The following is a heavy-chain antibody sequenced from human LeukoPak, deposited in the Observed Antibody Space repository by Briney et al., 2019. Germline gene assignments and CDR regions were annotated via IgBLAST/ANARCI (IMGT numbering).Heavy chain of an antibody. CDR3: AIIAVAGSLDY. V-gene: IGHV1-2*06. Sequence: GASVRVSCKASGYTFTGYYMHWVRQAPGQGLEWMGRINPNSGGTNYAQKFQGRVTMTRDTSISTAYMELSRLRSDDTAVYYCAIIAVAGSLDYWGQGTLVTVSS. CDR2: INPNSGGT. D-gene: IGHD6-19*01. CDR1: GYTFTGYY. J-gene: IGHJ4*02.